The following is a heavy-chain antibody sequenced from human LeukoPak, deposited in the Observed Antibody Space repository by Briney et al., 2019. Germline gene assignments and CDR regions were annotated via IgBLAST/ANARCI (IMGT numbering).Heavy chain of an antibody. J-gene: IGHJ4*02. V-gene: IGHV3-48*03. CDR3: ARESIAVAGAPFDY. CDR2: ISSGSTI. Sequence: GGSLRLSCAASGFTFSSYAMNWVRQAPGKGLEWVSYISSGSTIYEADSVKGRFTISRDNAKNSLYLQMNSLSAEDTAVYYCARESIAVAGAPFDYWGQGTLVTVSS. D-gene: IGHD6-19*01. CDR1: GFTFSSYA.